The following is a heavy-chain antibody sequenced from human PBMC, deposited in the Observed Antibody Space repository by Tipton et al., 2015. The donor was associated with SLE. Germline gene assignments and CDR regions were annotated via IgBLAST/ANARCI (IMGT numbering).Heavy chain of an antibody. CDR2: IYSNGAT. Sequence: TLSLTCNVSGVSIMSGGYYWTWIRQPAGRGLEWIGRIYSNGATNYNPSLMSRVTISVDTPKNQFSLKLTYVTAADTAVYYCARDLESPGNWFDPWGQGTLVTVSS. V-gene: IGHV4-61*02. CDR3: ARDLESPGNWFDP. D-gene: IGHD1-26*01. CDR1: GVSIMSGGYY. J-gene: IGHJ5*02.